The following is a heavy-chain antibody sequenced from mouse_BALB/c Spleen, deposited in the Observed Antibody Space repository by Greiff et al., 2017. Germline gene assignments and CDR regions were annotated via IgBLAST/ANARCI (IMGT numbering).Heavy chain of an antibody. D-gene: IGHD2-14*01. Sequence: QVQLKESGAELVKPGASVKLSCKASGYTFTSYYMYWVKQRPGQGLEWIGEINPSNGGTNFNEKFKSKATLTVDKSSSTAYMQLSSLTSEDSAVYYCTRSAYYRYDGSSWFAYWGQGTLVTVSA. CDR2: INPSNGGT. J-gene: IGHJ3*01. CDR1: GYTFTSYY. V-gene: IGHV1S81*02. CDR3: TRSAYYRYDGSSWFAY.